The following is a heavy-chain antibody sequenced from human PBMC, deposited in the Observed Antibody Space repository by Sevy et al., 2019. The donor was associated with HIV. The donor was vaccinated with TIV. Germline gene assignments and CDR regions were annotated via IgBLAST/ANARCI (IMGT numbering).Heavy chain of an antibody. J-gene: IGHJ3*02. CDR2: IYYSGST. CDR3: ASHEAGRYAFDI. CDR1: GGSISSYY. Sequence: SETLSLTCTVSGGSISSYYWSWIRQPPGKGLEWIGYIYYSGSTKYNPSLKSRVTISVDTSKNQFSLKLSSVTAADTAVYYCASHEAGRYAFDIWCQGTMVTVSS. D-gene: IGHD6-19*01. V-gene: IGHV4-59*12.